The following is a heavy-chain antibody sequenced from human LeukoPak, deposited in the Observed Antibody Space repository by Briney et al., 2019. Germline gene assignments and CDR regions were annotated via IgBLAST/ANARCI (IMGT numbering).Heavy chain of an antibody. CDR1: GFTFDDYA. Sequence: GGSLRLSCAASGFTFDDYAMHWVRHAPGKGLEWVSGISWNSGSIGYADSVKGRFTISRDNAKNSLYLQMNSLRAEDTAVYYCAKAEGYYYGSGSYYNVGYYFDYWGQGTLVTVSS. CDR3: AKAEGYYYGSGSYYNVGYYFDY. V-gene: IGHV3-9*01. CDR2: ISWNSGSI. J-gene: IGHJ4*02. D-gene: IGHD3-10*01.